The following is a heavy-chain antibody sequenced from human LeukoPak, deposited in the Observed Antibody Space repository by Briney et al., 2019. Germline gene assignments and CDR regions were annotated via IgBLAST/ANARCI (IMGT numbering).Heavy chain of an antibody. V-gene: IGHV1-2*02. CDR1: GYTFTGYY. D-gene: IGHD3-10*01. CDR3: AGTFYGSGSYYASRPYYYYYMDV. J-gene: IGHJ6*03. CDR2: INPNSGGT. Sequence: GASVKLSCKASGYTFTGYYMHWVRQAPGQGLEWMGWINPNSGGTNYAQKFQGRVTMTRDTSISTAYMELSRLRSDDTAVYYCAGTFYGSGSYYASRPYYYYYMDVWGKGTTVTISS.